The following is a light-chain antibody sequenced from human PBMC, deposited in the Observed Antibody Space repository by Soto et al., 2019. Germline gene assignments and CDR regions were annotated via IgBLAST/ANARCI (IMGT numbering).Light chain of an antibody. CDR1: QSVSSN. Sequence: EIVLTQSPGTLSLSPGERATLSCRASQSVSSNLAWYQQKPGQAPRLLIYGASTRATGFPARFSGSGSGTEFTLTISSLQSEDFAVYYCQQYNTWPQTFGQGTKVDIK. V-gene: IGKV3-15*01. CDR2: GAS. J-gene: IGKJ1*01. CDR3: QQYNTWPQT.